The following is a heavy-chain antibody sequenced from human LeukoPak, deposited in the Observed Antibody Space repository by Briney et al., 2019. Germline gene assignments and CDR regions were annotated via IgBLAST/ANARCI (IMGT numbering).Heavy chain of an antibody. CDR2: TYYRSKWYT. D-gene: IGHD6-13*01. J-gene: IGHJ3*02. CDR3: AREGGAAAGTGAFDI. Sequence: SQTLSLTCAISGDSVSSNSAAWNWIRQSPSRGLEWLGRTYYRSKWYTDYAVSAKSRITINPDTSKNQFSLQVNSVTPEDTAVYYCAREGGAAAGTGAFDIWGQGTMVTVSS. CDR1: GDSVSSNSAA. V-gene: IGHV6-1*01.